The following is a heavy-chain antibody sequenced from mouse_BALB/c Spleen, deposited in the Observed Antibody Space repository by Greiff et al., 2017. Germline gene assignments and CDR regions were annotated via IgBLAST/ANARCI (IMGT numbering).Heavy chain of an antibody. V-gene: IGHV5-6-5*01. D-gene: IGHD2-10*01. CDR3: ARGRAYYDAMDY. J-gene: IGHJ4*01. CDR1: GFTFSSYA. CDR2: ISSGGST. Sequence: EVHLVESGGGLVKPGGSLKLSCAASGFTFSSYAMSWVRQTPEKRLEWVASISSGGSTYYPDSVKGRFTISRDNARNILYLQMSSLRSEDTAMYYCARGRAYYDAMDYWGQGTSVTVSS.